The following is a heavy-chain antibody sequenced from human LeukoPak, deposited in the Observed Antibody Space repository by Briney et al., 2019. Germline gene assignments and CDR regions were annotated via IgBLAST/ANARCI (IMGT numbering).Heavy chain of an antibody. V-gene: IGHV4-30-2*01. J-gene: IGHJ5*02. D-gene: IGHD6-6*01. Sequence: SETLSLTCTVSGGSISSGGYYWSWIRQPPGKGLEWIGHIYHSGSTYYNPSLKSRVTMSVDRSKNQFSLKLSSVTAADTAVYYCARGPMYSSSSDWFDPWGQGTLVTVSS. CDR2: IYHSGST. CDR1: GGSISSGGYY. CDR3: ARGPMYSSSSDWFDP.